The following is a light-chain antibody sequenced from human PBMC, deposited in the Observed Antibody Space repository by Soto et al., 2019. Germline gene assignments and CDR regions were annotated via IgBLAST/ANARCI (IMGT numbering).Light chain of an antibody. CDR2: DAS. CDR3: QNCNSVPAT. CDR1: QTVGKY. J-gene: IGKJ1*01. Sequence: MTQSPSSLSASVGDRVTITCRATQTVGKYLAWYQQKPGKVPELLIYDASTLQSGVPSRFTGSGSGTDFTLTISSLQPEDVGTYYCQNCNSVPATFGQGTKVEIK. V-gene: IGKV1-27*01.